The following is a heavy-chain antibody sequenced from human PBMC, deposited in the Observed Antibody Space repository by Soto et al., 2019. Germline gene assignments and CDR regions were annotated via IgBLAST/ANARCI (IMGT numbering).Heavy chain of an antibody. Sequence: GGSLRLCCAASGFTFSSYAMSWVRQDPGKGLEWVSAISGSGSSKYYADSVKGRFTISRDNSKNTLYLQMNSLRAEDTAVYYSARDHPPSTAMVRDYYYGMDVWGQGTTVTVSS. CDR1: GFTFSSYA. V-gene: IGHV3-23*01. D-gene: IGHD5-18*01. CDR2: ISGSGSSK. CDR3: ARDHPPSTAMVRDYYYGMDV. J-gene: IGHJ6*02.